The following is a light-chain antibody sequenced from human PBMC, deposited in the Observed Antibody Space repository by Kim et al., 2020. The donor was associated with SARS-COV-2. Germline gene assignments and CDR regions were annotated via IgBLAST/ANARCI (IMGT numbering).Light chain of an antibody. V-gene: IGKV1-5*01. CDR1: QSVYNW. CDR2: DAS. J-gene: IGKJ2*01. CDR3: QQYHAYPHT. Sequence: DTQTIQCPSTLSASVGDRVTITCRARQSVYNWMAWYQYKQGKAHKLLMYDASTLESGIPSRFSGSGYGTEFILTINSLHPDDFSTYYCQQYHAYPHTFGQGTKVDIK.